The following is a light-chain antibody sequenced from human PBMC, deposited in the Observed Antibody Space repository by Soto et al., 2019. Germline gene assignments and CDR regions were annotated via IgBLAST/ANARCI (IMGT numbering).Light chain of an antibody. J-gene: IGKJ2*02. V-gene: IGKV4-1*01. Sequence: DIVMTQSPDSLAVSLGERATINCKSSQSVLYSSNNQNYLAWYQQKPGQPPKLLIYWASTRESGVPDRFSGSGSGTDFTLTISSLQAEDVEVYYCQQYYSTPGTFGQGTKLEIK. CDR1: QSVLYSSNNQNY. CDR2: WAS. CDR3: QQYYSTPGT.